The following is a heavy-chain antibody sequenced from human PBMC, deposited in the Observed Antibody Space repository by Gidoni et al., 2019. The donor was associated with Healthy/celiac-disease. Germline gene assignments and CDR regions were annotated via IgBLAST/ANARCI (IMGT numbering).Heavy chain of an antibody. D-gene: IGHD5-12*01. V-gene: IGHV3-30-3*01. CDR2: RSYDGSNK. J-gene: IGHJ6*02. CDR1: GSPFSSYA. CDR3: ASADGYLVSYYYYYGMDV. Sequence: QVPLVESGGGVVQPGLSLTLSCSASGSPFSSYAMHWVRQAPGKGLELVAVRSYDGSNKYYADSVKGRFTISRDNSKNTRYLQMNSLRAEDTAVYYCASADGYLVSYYYYYGMDVWGQGTTVTVSS.